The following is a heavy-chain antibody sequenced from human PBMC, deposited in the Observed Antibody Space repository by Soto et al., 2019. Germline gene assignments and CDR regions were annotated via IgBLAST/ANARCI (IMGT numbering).Heavy chain of an antibody. CDR2: ISGSGGYT. CDR1: GFTFSSYA. CDR3: AKDYTSGWSILNWFDP. V-gene: IGHV3-23*01. Sequence: GGSLRLSCAASGFTFSSYARSWVRQAPGKGLEWVSAISGSGGYTYYADSVRGRFTISRDNSKNTLYLQMNSLRAEDTAVYYCAKDYTSGWSILNWFDPWGQGTPVTVSS. D-gene: IGHD6-19*01. J-gene: IGHJ5*02.